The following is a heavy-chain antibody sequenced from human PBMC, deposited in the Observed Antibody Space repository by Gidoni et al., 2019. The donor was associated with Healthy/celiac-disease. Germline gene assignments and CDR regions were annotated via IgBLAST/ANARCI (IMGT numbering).Heavy chain of an antibody. V-gene: IGHV1-8*01. CDR1: GSTFTSYD. CDR2: MNPNSGNT. Sequence: QVQLVQSGAEVQKPGASVKVSCKASGSTFTSYDINWVRQATGQGLEWMGWMNPNSGNTGYAQKFQGRVTMTRNTSISTAYMELSSLRSEDTAVYYCARGPYSSSWYSYNWFDPWGQGTLVTVSS. J-gene: IGHJ5*02. D-gene: IGHD6-13*01. CDR3: ARGPYSSSWYSYNWFDP.